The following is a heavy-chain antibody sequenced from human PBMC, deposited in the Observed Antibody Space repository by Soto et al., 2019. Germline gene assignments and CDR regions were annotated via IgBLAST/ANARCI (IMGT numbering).Heavy chain of an antibody. J-gene: IGHJ6*02. D-gene: IGHD6-13*01. CDR1: GDNVSTNRTT. Sequence: TMSRTGASSGDNVSTNRTTWISSRHSPSKGLEWLGRTYYRSKWYNDYAVSVKSRITINPDTSKNQFSLQLNSVTPEDTGVYYCARDHHSSSWYGMDVWGQGTTVTVSS. CDR3: ARDHHSSSWYGMDV. V-gene: IGHV6-1*01. CDR2: TYYRSKWYN.